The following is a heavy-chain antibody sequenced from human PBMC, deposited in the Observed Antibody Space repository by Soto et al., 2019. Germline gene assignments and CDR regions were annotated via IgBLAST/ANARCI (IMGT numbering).Heavy chain of an antibody. CDR3: AHRVLRTVFGLVTTTAIYFDF. D-gene: IGHD3-3*01. Sequence: QITLNEAGPTVVRPTEPLTLTCRFSGFSLTTSGVGVGWIRQSPGKAPEWLALIYWADDKRYSASLKSTLTITTDTSKNQVVLTGSDLDPPDTATYYCAHRVLRTVFGLVTTTAIYFDFWGQGTPVAVSS. V-gene: IGHV2-5*02. J-gene: IGHJ4*02. CDR2: IYWADDK. CDR1: GFSLTTSGVG.